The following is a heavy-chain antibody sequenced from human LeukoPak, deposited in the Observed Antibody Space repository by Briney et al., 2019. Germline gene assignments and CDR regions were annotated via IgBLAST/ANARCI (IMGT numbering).Heavy chain of an antibody. CDR2: INPNSGDS. CDR1: GYTFTGNY. CDR3: ARGGNTIFGVVDY. D-gene: IGHD3-3*01. V-gene: IGHV1-2*02. Sequence: ASVKVSCKASGYTFTGNYMHWVRQAPGQGLVWMGWINPNSGDSNYAQNFQGRVTTTRDTSISTAYMELRRLRSDDTAVYYCARGGNTIFGVVDYWGQGTLVTVSS. J-gene: IGHJ4*02.